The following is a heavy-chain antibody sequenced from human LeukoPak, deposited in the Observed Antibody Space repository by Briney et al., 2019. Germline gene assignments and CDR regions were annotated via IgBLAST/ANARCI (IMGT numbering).Heavy chain of an antibody. CDR3: ARDLTTVIAHVLYFDS. CDR2: ISGTSSYI. Sequence: PGGSLRLSCAAYGFTFSTYSMNWVRQAPGKGLEWVSSISGTSSYIYYADSVKGRFTISRDNAKNSLSLQMNSLRAEDTAVYYCARDLTTVIAHVLYFDSWGQGTLVTVSS. V-gene: IGHV3-21*01. CDR1: GFTFSTYS. D-gene: IGHD4-11*01. J-gene: IGHJ4*02.